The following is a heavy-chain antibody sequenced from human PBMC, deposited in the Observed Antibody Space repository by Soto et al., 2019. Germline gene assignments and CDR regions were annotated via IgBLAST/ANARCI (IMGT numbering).Heavy chain of an antibody. CDR2: IYWDDDK. CDR1: GFSLDTWGVG. V-gene: IGHV2-5*02. D-gene: IGHD3-16*01. CDR3: ARALGSWGSYYFDH. J-gene: IGHJ4*02. Sequence: QITLKESGPTLVRPTQTLTLTCTVTGFSLDTWGVGVGWIRQPPGKAPEWLALIYWDDDKRYSPSLKNRLTITKDTSKNQVGLTVTNMDSVDTVTYYCARALGSWGSYYFDHWGQGTLVTVSS.